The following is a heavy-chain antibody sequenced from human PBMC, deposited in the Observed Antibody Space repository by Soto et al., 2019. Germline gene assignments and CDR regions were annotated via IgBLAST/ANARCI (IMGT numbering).Heavy chain of an antibody. CDR1: GGTFSSYA. D-gene: IGHD6-6*01. V-gene: IGHV1-69*01. CDR2: IIPVFGAP. CDR3: ARTMEQLVPPDYYYYGMDV. Sequence: QVQLVQSGAEVKEPGSSVKVSCKASGGTFSSYAISWVRQAPGQGLEWMGGIIPVFGAPNYAQRFQGRVPVTAVESTSTAYMELISLRSDDTAVYYCARTMEQLVPPDYYYYGMDVWGQGTTVTVSS. J-gene: IGHJ6*02.